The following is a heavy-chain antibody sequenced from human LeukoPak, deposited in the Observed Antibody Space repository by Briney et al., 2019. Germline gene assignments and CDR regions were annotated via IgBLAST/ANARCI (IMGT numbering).Heavy chain of an antibody. Sequence: GRSLRLSCAASGFTFSSYWMSWVRQAPGKGLEWVANIKQDGSEKYYVDSVKGRFTISRDNAKNSLYLQMNSLRAEDTAVYYCARGFYYDSSGSRSQTFDFWGQGTMVTVSS. CDR3: ARGFYYDSSGSRSQTFDF. CDR1: GFTFSSYW. CDR2: IKQDGSEK. J-gene: IGHJ3*01. V-gene: IGHV3-7*01. D-gene: IGHD3-22*01.